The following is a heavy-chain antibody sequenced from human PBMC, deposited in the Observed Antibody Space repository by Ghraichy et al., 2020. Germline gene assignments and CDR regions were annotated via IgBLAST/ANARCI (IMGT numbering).Heavy chain of an antibody. V-gene: IGHV3-30*18. Sequence: GGSLRLSCAASGFTFSSYGMHWVRQAPGKGLEWVAVISYDGSNKYYADSVKGRFTISRDNSKNTLYLQMNSLRAEDTAVYYCAKDLAGYDILTGYQRFDYWGQGTLVTVSS. D-gene: IGHD3-9*01. J-gene: IGHJ4*02. CDR1: GFTFSSYG. CDR3: AKDLAGYDILTGYQRFDY. CDR2: ISYDGSNK.